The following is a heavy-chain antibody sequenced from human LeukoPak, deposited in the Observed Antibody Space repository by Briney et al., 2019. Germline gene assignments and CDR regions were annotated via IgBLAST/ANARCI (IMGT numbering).Heavy chain of an antibody. CDR2: ISGSGST. CDR1: GFTFSNFA. D-gene: IGHD3-3*01. V-gene: IGHV3-23*01. CDR3: ARGITAFGVPGATYYFDY. J-gene: IGHJ4*02. Sequence: GGSLRLSCTASGFTFSNFAMNWVRQTPGKGLEWVSVISGSGSTYYADSVRGRFTVSRDNSKHTMSLQMNTQRAEDTAVYYCARGITAFGVPGATYYFDYWGQGTLVTVSS.